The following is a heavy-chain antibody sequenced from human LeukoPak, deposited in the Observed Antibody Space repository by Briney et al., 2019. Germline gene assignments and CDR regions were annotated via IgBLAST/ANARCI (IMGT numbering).Heavy chain of an antibody. CDR3: ARDKRTKYNWNDVTSNPKYYYYYYMDV. J-gene: IGHJ6*03. CDR2: IYTSGST. V-gene: IGHV4-4*07. Sequence: SETLSLTCTVSGGSISGYYWSWIRQPAGKGLDWIGRIYTSGSTNYNPSLKSRVTMSVDTSKNQFSLKLSSVTAADTAVYYCARDKRTKYNWNDVTSNPKYYYYYYMDVWGKGTTVTVSS. CDR1: GGSISGYY. D-gene: IGHD1-1*01.